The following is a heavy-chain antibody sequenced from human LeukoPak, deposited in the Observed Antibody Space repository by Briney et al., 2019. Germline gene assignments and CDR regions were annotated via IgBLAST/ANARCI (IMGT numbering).Heavy chain of an antibody. J-gene: IGHJ6*03. CDR1: GGSISSGTYY. V-gene: IGHV4-61*02. D-gene: IGHD5-18*01. Sequence: PSETLSLTCTVSGGSISSGTYYWSWIRQPAGKGLEWIGRIYNSGSTKYNPSLKSRVTISVDTSKNQFSLKLSSVTAADTAVYYCARDYSFGYGEFYYYYMDVWGKGTTVTVSS. CDR3: ARDYSFGYGEFYYYYMDV. CDR2: IYNSGST.